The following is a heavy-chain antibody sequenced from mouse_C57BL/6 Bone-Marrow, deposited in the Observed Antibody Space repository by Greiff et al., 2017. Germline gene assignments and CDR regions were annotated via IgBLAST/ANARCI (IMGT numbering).Heavy chain of an antibody. CDR2: IYPGDGDT. Sequence: QVQLQQSGAELVKPGASVKISCKASGYAFSSYWMNWVKQRPGKGLEWIGQIYPGDGDTNYNGKFKGKATLTADKSSSTAYMQLSSLTSEDSAVYCCARGGYGSSFDWYFDVWGTGTTVTVSS. CDR1: GYAFSSYW. J-gene: IGHJ1*03. D-gene: IGHD1-1*01. V-gene: IGHV1-80*01. CDR3: ARGGYGSSFDWYFDV.